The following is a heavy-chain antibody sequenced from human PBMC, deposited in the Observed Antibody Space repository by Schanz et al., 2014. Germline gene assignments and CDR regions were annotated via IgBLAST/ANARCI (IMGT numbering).Heavy chain of an antibody. V-gene: IGHV3-30*18. CDR1: GITLSGYG. CDR2: ISFDGRNT. D-gene: IGHD3-10*01. J-gene: IGHJ4*02. Sequence: VQLLESGGGLVQPGESLRLSCAASGITLSGYGLHWVRQAPGKGLEWVGFISFDGRNTGYAHSVKGRFTISRDNSKNTLDLQMSSLRADDTAVYYCVKEGTVVSGSPRDYWGQGALVTVSS. CDR3: VKEGTVVSGSPRDY.